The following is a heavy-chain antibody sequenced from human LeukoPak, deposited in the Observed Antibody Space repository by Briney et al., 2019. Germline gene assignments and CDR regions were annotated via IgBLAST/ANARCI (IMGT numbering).Heavy chain of an antibody. CDR3: ARFGVDYDMDV. CDR1: GGSISGHY. V-gene: IGHV4-59*11. J-gene: IGHJ6*02. Sequence: SETLSLTCTVSGGSISGHYWTWIRQPPGKGLEWIGQIHYSGRPDYNPSLKRRVTILVETSKNQLSLRVTSVTGADTVVYYCARFGVDYDMDVWGQGTTVTVSS. D-gene: IGHD3-16*01. CDR2: IHYSGRP.